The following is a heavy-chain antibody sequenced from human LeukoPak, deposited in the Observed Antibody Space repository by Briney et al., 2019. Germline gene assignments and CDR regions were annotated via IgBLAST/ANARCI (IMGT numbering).Heavy chain of an antibody. CDR3: ARQFGSGYWHCYYMDV. CDR2: IYYSGST. D-gene: IGHD3-3*01. CDR1: GGSLSSSSYY. J-gene: IGHJ6*03. Sequence: SETLSLTCTVSGGSLSSSSYYWGWIRQPPGKGLEWIGSIYYSGSTYYNPSLKSRVTISVDTSKNQFSLKLSSVTAADTAVYYCARQFGSGYWHCYYMDVWGKGTTVTVSS. V-gene: IGHV4-39*01.